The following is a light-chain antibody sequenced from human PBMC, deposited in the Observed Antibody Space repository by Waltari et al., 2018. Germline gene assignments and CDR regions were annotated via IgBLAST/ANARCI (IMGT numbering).Light chain of an antibody. Sequence: SFELTQPPSMSVSPGQTARITCSGATLPKQFAYWYQQKAGQAPVLVIYKDKERPSGIPERCSGSSSGATVTLTISEVQAEDEADYYCQSADSIDSYVVFGGGTKLTVL. J-gene: IGLJ2*01. CDR1: TLPKQF. V-gene: IGLV3-25*03. CDR2: KDK. CDR3: QSADSIDSYVV.